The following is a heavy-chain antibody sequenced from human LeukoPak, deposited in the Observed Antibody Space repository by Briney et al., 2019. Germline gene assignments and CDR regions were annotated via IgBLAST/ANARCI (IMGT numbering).Heavy chain of an antibody. V-gene: IGHV1-46*01. Sequence: ASVKVSCKASGYTFTSYYMHWVRQAPGQGLEWMGIINPSGGSTSYAQKLQGRVTMTRDTSTSTVYMELSSLRSEDTAVYYCARVYYDSSGAGGFDPWGQGTLVTVSS. D-gene: IGHD3-22*01. CDR3: ARVYYDSSGAGGFDP. J-gene: IGHJ5*02. CDR2: INPSGGST. CDR1: GYTFTSYY.